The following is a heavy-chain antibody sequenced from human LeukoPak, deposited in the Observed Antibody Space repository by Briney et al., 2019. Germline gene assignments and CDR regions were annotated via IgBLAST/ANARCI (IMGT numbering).Heavy chain of an antibody. CDR1: GFTFSSYN. CDR3: ARVKYSSSDFDY. D-gene: IGHD6-19*01. V-gene: IGHV3-21*01. CDR2: ISSNSRNI. J-gene: IGHJ4*02. Sequence: GGSLRLSCAASGFTFSSYNMNWVRQAPGKGLEWVSSISSNSRNIYYADSVKGRFTISRDNAKNSLYLQMNSLRAEDTAVYFCARVKYSSSDFDYWGQGTLVTVSS.